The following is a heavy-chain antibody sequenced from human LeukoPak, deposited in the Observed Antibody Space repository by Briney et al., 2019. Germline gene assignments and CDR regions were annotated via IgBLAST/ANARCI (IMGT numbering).Heavy chain of an antibody. CDR3: ARGGGFCSGGSCYIDS. V-gene: IGHV4-34*01. Sequence: PSETLSLTCVVYDDSFSGYYWTWIRQPPGEGLEWIGEINHSGNTNYNPSLKSRVIISVDTSKNQFSLKLTSVTAADTAVYYCARGGGFCSGGSCYIDSWGQGTLVAVSS. CDR2: INHSGNT. J-gene: IGHJ4*02. D-gene: IGHD2-15*01. CDR1: DDSFSGYY.